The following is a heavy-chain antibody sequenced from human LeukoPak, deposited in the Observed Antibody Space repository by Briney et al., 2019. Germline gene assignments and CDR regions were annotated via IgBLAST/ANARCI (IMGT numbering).Heavy chain of an antibody. D-gene: IGHD3-3*01. Sequence: SETLSLTCAVYGGSFSGYYWSWIRQPPGKGLEWIGEINHSGSTNYNPSLKSRVTISVDTSKNQFSLKLSSVTAADTAVYYCASSVFGVVMNYYYMDVWGKGTTVTVSS. V-gene: IGHV4-34*01. CDR3: ASSVFGVVMNYYYMDV. CDR1: GGSFSGYY. J-gene: IGHJ6*03. CDR2: INHSGST.